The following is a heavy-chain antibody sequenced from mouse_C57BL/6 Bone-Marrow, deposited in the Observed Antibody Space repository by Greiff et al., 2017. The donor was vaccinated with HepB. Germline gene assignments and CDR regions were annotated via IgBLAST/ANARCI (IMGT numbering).Heavy chain of an antibody. CDR2: IHPNSGST. CDR1: GYTFTSYW. D-gene: IGHD2-2*01. CDR3: ASYGYRFAY. Sequence: QVQLQQPGAELVKPGASVKLSCKASGYTFTSYWMHWVKQRPGQGLEWIGMIHPNSGSTNYNEKFKSKATLTVDKSSSTANMQLSSLTSEDSAVYYCASYGYRFAYWGQGTLVTVSA. V-gene: IGHV1-64*01. J-gene: IGHJ3*01.